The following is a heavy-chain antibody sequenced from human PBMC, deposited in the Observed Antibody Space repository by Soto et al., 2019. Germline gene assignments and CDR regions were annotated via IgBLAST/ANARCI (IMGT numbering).Heavy chain of an antibody. CDR2: ISYDGSNK. J-gene: IGHJ5*02. Sequence: GGSLRLSCVGSGFTFNSHGMHWVRQAPGKGLEWVAVISYDGSNKYYEESVKGRFTISRDNSRNTVYLQLNSLRAEDTALYYCAQDRTAILAEVSWLESWGQGTLVTSPQ. CDR1: GFTFNSHG. D-gene: IGHD5-12*01. V-gene: IGHV3-30*18. CDR3: AQDRTAILAEVSWLES.